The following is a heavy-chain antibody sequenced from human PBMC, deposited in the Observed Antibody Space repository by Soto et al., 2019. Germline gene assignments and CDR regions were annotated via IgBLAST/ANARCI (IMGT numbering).Heavy chain of an antibody. CDR3: AKGPPPYYDSSGYYEPLDY. Sequence: PGGSLKLSCAASGLNFSSYPMSWVRTAPGKGLEWVSAISGSGGSTYYADSVKGRFTISRDNSKNTLYLQMNSLRAEDTAVYYCAKGPPPYYDSSGYYEPLDYWGQGTLVTVSS. D-gene: IGHD3-22*01. V-gene: IGHV3-23*01. J-gene: IGHJ4*02. CDR2: ISGSGGST. CDR1: GLNFSSYP.